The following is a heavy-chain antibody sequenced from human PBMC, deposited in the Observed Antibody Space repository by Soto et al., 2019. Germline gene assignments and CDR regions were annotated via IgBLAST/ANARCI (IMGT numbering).Heavy chain of an antibody. V-gene: IGHV3-33*01. CDR3: ARDGAMIRGVIQY. CDR2: IWYDENNK. D-gene: IGHD3-10*01. J-gene: IGHJ4*02. CDR1: GFTFSSYG. Sequence: QVQLVESGGGVVQPGRSLRLSCAASGFTFSSYGIHWVRQAPGKGLEWVSLIWYDENNKYYADSGKGRFTISRDNSKNTVYLQMNSLRAEDTAVYYCARDGAMIRGVIQYWGQGTLVTVSS.